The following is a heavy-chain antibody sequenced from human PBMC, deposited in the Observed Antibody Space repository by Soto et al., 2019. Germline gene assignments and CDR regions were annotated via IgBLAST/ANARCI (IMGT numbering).Heavy chain of an antibody. D-gene: IGHD2-15*01. V-gene: IGHV3-21*01. CDR2: MSSGSSNI. J-gene: IGHJ4*02. CDR3: ASATVVAGTFDF. Sequence: EVQLVESGGGLVKPGGSLTLSCAGSGFAFRSYNMNWVRQPPGTGLEWVASMSSGSSNIYYADSVKGRLTISRDNAKDSLYLQMHSLRAQGSGVYYCASATVVAGTFDFCGQGTLLTVSS. CDR1: GFAFRSYN.